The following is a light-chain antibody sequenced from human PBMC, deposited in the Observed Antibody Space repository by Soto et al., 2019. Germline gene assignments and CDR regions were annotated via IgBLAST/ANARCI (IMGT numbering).Light chain of an antibody. CDR3: QQYDSLPLT. J-gene: IGKJ4*01. Sequence: DIQLTQSPSSLSASVGDRVTITCQASQNINNYLNWYQQKPGRAPKLLIYDASNLETGVPSRFSGSGSGTDFTFTISSLQPEDIATYYCQQYDSLPLTFAGGTKVDIK. CDR1: QNINNY. V-gene: IGKV1-33*01. CDR2: DAS.